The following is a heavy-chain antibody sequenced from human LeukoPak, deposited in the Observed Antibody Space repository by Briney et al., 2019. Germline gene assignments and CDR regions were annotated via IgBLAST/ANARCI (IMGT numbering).Heavy chain of an antibody. J-gene: IGHJ4*02. CDR2: SGSGGDT. CDR1: GFTFSSYA. D-gene: IGHD1/OR15-1a*01. CDR3: AARPDSNRGPYDY. Sequence: PGGSLRLSCAASGFTFSSYAMNWVRQPPGRGLGGFSISGSGGDTYYSESVKGRFYISRDNSKNTLYLQMNSLGAEDTAVYYCAARPDSNRGPYDYWGQGTLVTVSS. V-gene: IGHV3-23*01.